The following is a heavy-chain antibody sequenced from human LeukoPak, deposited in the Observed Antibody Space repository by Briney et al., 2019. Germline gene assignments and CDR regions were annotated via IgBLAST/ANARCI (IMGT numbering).Heavy chain of an antibody. CDR2: IRGGGGST. J-gene: IGHJ4*02. CDR1: GFTFSSYA. V-gene: IGHV3-23*01. Sequence: PGGSLRLSCAASGFTFSSYAMSWVRQAPGKGLEWVSAIRGGGGSTYYADSVKGRFTISRDNSKNTLYLQMNSLRAEDTTVYYYAKESSPVDTAMVTFDYWGQGTLVTVSS. CDR3: AKESSPVDTAMVTFDY. D-gene: IGHD5-18*01.